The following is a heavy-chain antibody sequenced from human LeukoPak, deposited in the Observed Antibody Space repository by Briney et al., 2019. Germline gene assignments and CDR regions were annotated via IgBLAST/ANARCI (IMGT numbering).Heavy chain of an antibody. V-gene: IGHV3-23*01. Sequence: GSLRLSCAASGFTFSSYAMSWVRQAPGKGLEWVSAISGSGGSTYYADSVKGRFTISRDNSKNTLYLQMNSLRAEDTAVYYCARGGSYPGPYYYGMDVWGQGTTVTVSS. CDR2: ISGSGGST. J-gene: IGHJ6*02. CDR1: GFTFSSYA. CDR3: ARGGSYPGPYYYGMDV. D-gene: IGHD1-26*01.